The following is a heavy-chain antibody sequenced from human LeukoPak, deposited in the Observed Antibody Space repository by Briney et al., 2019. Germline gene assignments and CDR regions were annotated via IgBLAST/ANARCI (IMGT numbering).Heavy chain of an antibody. CDR3: ARHAPGYFDY. Sequence: SETLCLTCTASGGSINSYYWSWIRQSPGKGLEWIGYIYYRGSTNYNPSLKSRVTISVDTSKNQFSLKVSSVTAADTAVYYCARHAPGYFDYWGQGTLVTVSS. CDR1: GGSINSYY. CDR2: IYYRGST. V-gene: IGHV4-59*08. J-gene: IGHJ4*02.